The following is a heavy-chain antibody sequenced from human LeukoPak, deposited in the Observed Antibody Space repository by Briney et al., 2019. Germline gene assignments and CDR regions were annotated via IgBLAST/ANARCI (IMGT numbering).Heavy chain of an antibody. J-gene: IGHJ4*02. CDR2: ISYDGSNK. Sequence: GGSLRLSCAASGFTFSSYAMHWVRQAPGKGLEWVAVISYDGSNKYYADSVKGRFTISRDNSKNTLYLQMNSLRAEDTAVYYCARDGSYYGSGSYYNAGGYFGYWGQGTLVTVSS. V-gene: IGHV3-30*04. CDR3: ARDGSYYGSGSYYNAGGYFGY. CDR1: GFTFSSYA. D-gene: IGHD3-10*01.